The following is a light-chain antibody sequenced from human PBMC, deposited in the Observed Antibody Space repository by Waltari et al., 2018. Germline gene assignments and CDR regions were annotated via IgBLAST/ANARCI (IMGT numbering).Light chain of an antibody. CDR3: QQSYSPPYT. CDR2: GTS. J-gene: IGKJ2*01. CDR1: QNINIY. Sequence: DIQVTQSPSSLSASVVDRVTITCRPSQNINIYLNWYQQTPGKALKLLISGTSTLQRGVPARFSGSNSGTEFTLTSTSLKPEDFATYFCQQSYSPPYTLRLGTTLEIK. V-gene: IGKV1-39*01.